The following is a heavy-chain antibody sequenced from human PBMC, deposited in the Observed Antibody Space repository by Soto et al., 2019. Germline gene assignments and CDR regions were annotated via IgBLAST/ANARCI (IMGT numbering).Heavy chain of an antibody. D-gene: IGHD5-18*01. V-gene: IGHV1-69*06. J-gene: IGHJ4*02. CDR2: IIPIFGTA. CDR1: GGTFSSYA. Sequence: GASVKVSCKASGGTFSSYAISWVRQAPGQGLEWMGGIIPIFGTANYAQKFQGRVTITADKSTSTAYMELSSLRSEDTAVYYCAQSLDTAMAITLDYWGQGTLVTVSS. CDR3: AQSLDTAMAITLDY.